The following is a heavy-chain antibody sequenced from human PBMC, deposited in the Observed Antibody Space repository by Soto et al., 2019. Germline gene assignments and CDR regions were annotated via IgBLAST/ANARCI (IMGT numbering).Heavy chain of an antibody. CDR2: IRSKANSYAT. J-gene: IGHJ6*02. CDR1: GFTFSGSA. CDR3: TSSPLGMDV. V-gene: IGHV3-73*02. Sequence: EVQLVESGGGLVQPGGSLKLSCAASGFTFSGSAMHWVRQASGKGLEWVGRIRSKANSYATAYAASVKGRFTISRDDSKNTAYLQMNSLKTEDTAVYYYTSSPLGMDVWGQGTTVTVSS.